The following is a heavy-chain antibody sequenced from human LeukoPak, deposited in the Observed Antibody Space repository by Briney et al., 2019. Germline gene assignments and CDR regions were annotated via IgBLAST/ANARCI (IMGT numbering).Heavy chain of an antibody. CDR1: GYSFTTYW. V-gene: IGHV5-51*01. CDR3: ARQGTTTSWYYFDF. Sequence: GESLKISCKGSGYSFTTYWTGWVRQMPGKGLEWMEIIYPGDSDTRYSPSFQGQVTISADKSISTAYLQWSSLKASDTAMYYCARQGTTTSWYYFDFWGQGTLVTVSS. D-gene: IGHD1-7*01. CDR2: IYPGDSDT. J-gene: IGHJ4*02.